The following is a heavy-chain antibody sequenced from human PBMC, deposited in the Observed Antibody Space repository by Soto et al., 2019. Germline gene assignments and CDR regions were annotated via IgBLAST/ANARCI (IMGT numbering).Heavy chain of an antibody. Sequence: GGSLRLSCAASGFTFSSYAMSWVRQAPGKGLEWVSSISGSGGSTYYADSVKVRFTISRDNSKNTLYLQMDSLRAEDTAVYYCAKDAGGGFTYGYSDXWGQGTLATVSX. CDR1: GFTFSSYA. D-gene: IGHD2-8*02. CDR2: ISGSGGST. CDR3: AKDAGGGFTYGYSDX. V-gene: IGHV3-23*01. J-gene: IGHJ4*02.